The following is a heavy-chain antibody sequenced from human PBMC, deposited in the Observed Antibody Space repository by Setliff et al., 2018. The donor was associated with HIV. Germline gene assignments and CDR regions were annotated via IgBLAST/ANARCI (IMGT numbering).Heavy chain of an antibody. CDR1: GFSSNNYW. J-gene: IGHJ3*01. CDR3: ITDGGLN. CDR2: INQDGNVK. Sequence: PGESLKISCTDSGFSSNNYWMSWVRQAPGKGLEWAAHINQDGNVKYYVDSVKGRFTISRDNAKTSIYLQMDSLRVEDTAVYYCITDGGLNWGQGTMVTVSS. D-gene: IGHD3-10*01. V-gene: IGHV3-7*03.